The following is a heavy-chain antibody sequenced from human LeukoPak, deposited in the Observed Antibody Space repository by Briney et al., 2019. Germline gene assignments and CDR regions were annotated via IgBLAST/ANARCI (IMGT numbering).Heavy chain of an antibody. D-gene: IGHD6-13*01. CDR3: AREGYSSSAGGAFDY. CDR2: IYDSGST. Sequence: SETLSLTCTVSGGSIRSSYYYWGWIRQPPGKGLEWIGSIYDSGSTNYNPSLKSRVTISVDTSKNQFSLKLSSVTAADTAVYYCAREGYSSSAGGAFDYWGQGTLVTVSS. V-gene: IGHV4-39*07. CDR1: GGSIRSSYYY. J-gene: IGHJ4*02.